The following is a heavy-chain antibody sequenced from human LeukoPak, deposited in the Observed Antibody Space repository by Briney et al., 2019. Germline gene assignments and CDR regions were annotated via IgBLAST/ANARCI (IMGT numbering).Heavy chain of an antibody. D-gene: IGHD3-3*01. CDR2: MDYSGDT. J-gene: IGHJ6*02. CDR3: ARLPPNTSYDYYGLDF. V-gene: IGHV4-39*02. CDR1: GDSISSSTFS. Sequence: SETLSLTCTVSGDSISSSTFSWGWIRQPPGKGLEWIGSMDYSGDTYDNESLKSRVTISVDTSKNHFSLKLSAVTAADTAVYYCARLPPNTSYDYYGLDFWGLGTAVTVS.